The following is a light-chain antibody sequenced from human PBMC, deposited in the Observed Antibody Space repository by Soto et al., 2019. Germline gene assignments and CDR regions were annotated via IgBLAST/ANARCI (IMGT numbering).Light chain of an antibody. V-gene: IGKV1-39*01. CDR3: QQAYTFPIT. Sequence: DIQMTQSPSSLSASVGDRVTITCRASQSIITYLNWYQQKPGKAPNLLIYAASSLQSGVPSRFSGSGSGTDFTLTINSLQPEDFATYYCQQAYTFPITFGQGTRLEIK. CDR2: AAS. J-gene: IGKJ5*01. CDR1: QSIITY.